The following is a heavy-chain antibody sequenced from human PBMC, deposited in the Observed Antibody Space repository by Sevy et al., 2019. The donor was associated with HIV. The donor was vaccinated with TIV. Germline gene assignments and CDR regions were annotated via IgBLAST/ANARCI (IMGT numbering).Heavy chain of an antibody. V-gene: IGHV1-8*01. J-gene: IGHJ6*02. Sequence: ASVKVSCKASGYTFTSYDINWVRQATGQGLEWMGWMNPNRGNTGYAQKFQGRVTMTRNTSISTAYMELSSLRSEDTAVYYCARVSSGSSGWYYYGMDVWGQGTTVTVSS. CDR1: GYTFTSYD. CDR3: ARVSSGSSGWYYYGMDV. D-gene: IGHD6-19*01. CDR2: MNPNRGNT.